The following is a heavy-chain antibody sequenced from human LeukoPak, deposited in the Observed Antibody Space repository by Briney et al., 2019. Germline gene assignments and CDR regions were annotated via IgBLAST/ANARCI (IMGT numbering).Heavy chain of an antibody. Sequence: PGGSLRLSCAASGFSFSSYSMNWVRQAPGKGLGWVAYIAYTGTIHYADSARGRFAISRDNAKNSLYLELNSLRVEDTAVYYCARDPHALDYWGQGTRVTVSS. CDR1: GFSFSSYS. V-gene: IGHV3-48*01. J-gene: IGHJ4*02. CDR2: IAYTGTI. CDR3: ARDPHALDY.